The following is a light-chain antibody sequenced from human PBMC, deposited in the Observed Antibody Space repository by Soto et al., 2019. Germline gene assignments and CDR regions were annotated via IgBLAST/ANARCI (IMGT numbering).Light chain of an antibody. CDR2: EVS. CDR1: SSYVGGYNF. Sequence: QSALTQPASVSGSPGQSITISCTGTSSYVGGYNFVSWYQQHPGKAPKLMIYEVSNRPSGVSKRFCGSKSGNTASLTISGLQAEDEADYYCSSYTSSSTVVFGGGTKLTVL. CDR3: SSYTSSSTVV. V-gene: IGLV2-14*01. J-gene: IGLJ2*01.